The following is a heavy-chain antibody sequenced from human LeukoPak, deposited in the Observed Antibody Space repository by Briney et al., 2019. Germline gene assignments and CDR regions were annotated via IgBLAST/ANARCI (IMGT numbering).Heavy chain of an antibody. CDR3: ARALSGDSYYDILTGYYSY. D-gene: IGHD3-9*01. V-gene: IGHV1-18*01. J-gene: IGHJ4*02. CDR1: GYTFTSYG. CDR2: ISAYNGNT. Sequence: ASVKVSCKASGYTFTSYGISWVRQAPGQGLEWMGWISAYNGNTNYAQKLQGRVTMTTDTSTSTAYMELRSLRSDDTAVYYCARALSGDSYYDILTGYYSYWGQGTLVTVFS.